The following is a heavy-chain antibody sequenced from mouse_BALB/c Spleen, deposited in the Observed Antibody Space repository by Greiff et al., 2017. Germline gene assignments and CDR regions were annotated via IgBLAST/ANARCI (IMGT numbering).Heavy chain of an antibody. J-gene: IGHJ1*01. CDR2: ISDGGSYT. D-gene: IGHD3-1*01. CDR1: GFTFSDYY. Sequence: EVKLVESGGGLVKPGGSLKLSCAASGFTFSDYYMYWVRQTPEKRLEWVATISDGGSYTYYPDSVKGRFTISRDNAKNNLYLQMSSLKSEDTAMYYCARDRGYWYVDVWRRDHGHRLL. CDR3: ARDRGYWYVDV. V-gene: IGHV5-4*02.